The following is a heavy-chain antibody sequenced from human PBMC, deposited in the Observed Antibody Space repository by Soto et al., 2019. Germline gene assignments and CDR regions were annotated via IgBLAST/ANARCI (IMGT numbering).Heavy chain of an antibody. CDR2: FDPEDGET. J-gene: IGHJ3*02. V-gene: IGHV1-24*01. CDR1: GYTLTELS. D-gene: IGHD1-1*01. CDR3: ATQLARITFYAFDI. Sequence: QVQLVQSGAEVKKPGASVKVSCKVSGYTLTELSRHWGRQAPGKGREWMGGFDPEDGETSYAQKFQGRVTMTEDTSTNPAFMELSSLRSEDTDVEYWATQLARITFYAFDIWGQGTMVTVSS.